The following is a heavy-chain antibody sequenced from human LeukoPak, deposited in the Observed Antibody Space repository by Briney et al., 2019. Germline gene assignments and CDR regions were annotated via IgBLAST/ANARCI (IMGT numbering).Heavy chain of an antibody. V-gene: IGHV4-59*01. Sequence: SETLSLTCTVSGGSISSYYWSWIRQPPGKGLEWIGYIYYSGSTNYNPSLKSRVTISVDTSKNQFSLKLSSVTAADTAVYYCTRGGYSSPNRMDYWGQGTLVTVSS. J-gene: IGHJ4*02. D-gene: IGHD6-13*01. CDR2: IYYSGST. CDR1: GGSISSYY. CDR3: TRGGYSSPNRMDY.